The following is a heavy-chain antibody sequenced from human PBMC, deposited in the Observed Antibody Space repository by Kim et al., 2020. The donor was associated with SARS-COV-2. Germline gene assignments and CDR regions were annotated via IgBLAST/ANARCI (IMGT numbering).Heavy chain of an antibody. CDR3: ARGSSSWFWYFDY. CDR2: IKQDGSEK. V-gene: IGHV3-7*01. CDR1: GFTFSSYW. D-gene: IGHD6-13*01. J-gene: IGHJ4*02. Sequence: GGSLRLSCAASGFTFSSYWMSWVRQAPGKGLEWVANIKQDGSEKYYVDSVKGRFTISRDNAKNSLYLQMNSLRAEDTAVYYCARGSSSWFWYFDYWGQGTLVTVSS.